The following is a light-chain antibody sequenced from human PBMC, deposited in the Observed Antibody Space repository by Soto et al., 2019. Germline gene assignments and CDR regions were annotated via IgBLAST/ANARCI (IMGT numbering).Light chain of an antibody. Sequence: EIVLTQSPATLSLSPGERATLSCRASQSVSNYLAWYQQKPGQAPRLLIYDASNRATGIPARFSGSGSGTDFTLTISSLETEDFAVYFCQHRAGWPPALTFGGGTKVEIK. J-gene: IGKJ4*01. CDR1: QSVSNY. V-gene: IGKV3-11*01. CDR2: DAS. CDR3: QHRAGWPPALT.